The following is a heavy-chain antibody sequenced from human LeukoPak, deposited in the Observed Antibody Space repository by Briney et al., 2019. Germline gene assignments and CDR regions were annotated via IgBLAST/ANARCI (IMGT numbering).Heavy chain of an antibody. J-gene: IGHJ3*02. V-gene: IGHV1-2*02. CDR1: GYTFTGYY. CDR3: ARESGVGAAAFDAFDI. D-gene: IGHD6-13*01. CDR2: INPNSGGT. Sequence: ASVKVSCEASGYTFTGYYMHWVRQAPGQGLEWMGWINPNSGGTNYAQKFQGRVTMTRDTSISTAYMELSRLRSDDTAVYYCARESGVGAAAFDAFDIWGQGTMVTVSS.